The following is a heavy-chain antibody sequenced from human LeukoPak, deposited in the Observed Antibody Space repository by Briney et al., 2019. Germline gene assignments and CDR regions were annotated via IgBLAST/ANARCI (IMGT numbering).Heavy chain of an antibody. CDR2: INPNGGST. V-gene: IGHV1-46*01. J-gene: IGHJ4*02. Sequence: ASVKVSCKASGYTFTSYWIQWVRQAPGQGLEWMGLINPNGGSTAYAHRFQGRVIMTRDTSTSTAYMDLSSLRSEDTAVYHCARAPRNSSTMLDYWGQGTLVTVSS. D-gene: IGHD1-14*01. CDR1: GYTFTSYW. CDR3: ARAPRNSSTMLDY.